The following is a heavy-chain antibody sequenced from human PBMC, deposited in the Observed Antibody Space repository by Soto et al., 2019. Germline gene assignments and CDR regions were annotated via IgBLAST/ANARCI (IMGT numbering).Heavy chain of an antibody. CDR2: IWYDGSNK. Sequence: QVQLVESGGGVVQPGRSLRLSCAASGFTFSSYGMHWVRQAPGKGLEWVAVIWYDGSNKYYADSVKGRFTISRDNSKNTLYLKMNSLRAEDTAVYYCPMINGDYGEALDYWGQGTLVTVSS. CDR3: PMINGDYGEALDY. V-gene: IGHV3-33*01. J-gene: IGHJ4*02. CDR1: GFTFSSYG. D-gene: IGHD4-17*01.